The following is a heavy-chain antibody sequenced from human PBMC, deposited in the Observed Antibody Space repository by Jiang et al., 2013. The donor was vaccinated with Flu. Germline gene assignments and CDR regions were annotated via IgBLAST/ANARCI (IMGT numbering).Heavy chain of an antibody. J-gene: IGHJ4*02. CDR3: ARDPNYYGSGSPDY. Sequence: VQLLESGGGVVQPGRSLRLSCAASGFTFSSYAMHWVRQAPGKGLERVAVISYDGSNKYYADSVKGRFTISRDNSKNTLYLQMNSLRAEDTAVYYCARDPNYYGSGSPDYWGQGTLVTVSS. CDR2: ISYDGSNK. CDR1: GFTFSSYA. D-gene: IGHD3-10*01. V-gene: IGHV3-30*01.